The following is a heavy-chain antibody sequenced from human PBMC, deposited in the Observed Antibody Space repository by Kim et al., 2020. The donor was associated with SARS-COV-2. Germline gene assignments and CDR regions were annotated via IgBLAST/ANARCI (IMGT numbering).Heavy chain of an antibody. D-gene: IGHD3-16*01. CDR2: KSGNSPTI. Sequence: SLRLSCAASGCNFGDFGMHWVLQIPGKCLQWVSGKSGNSPTIDNAYPVTGRFTISRDNAKNSLYLKRNSLRIGDTAFYFCAKDLPYTLGTIYYMNV. CDR1: GCNFGDFG. J-gene: IGHJ6*03. CDR3: AKDLPYTLGTIYYMNV. V-gene: IGHV3-9*01.